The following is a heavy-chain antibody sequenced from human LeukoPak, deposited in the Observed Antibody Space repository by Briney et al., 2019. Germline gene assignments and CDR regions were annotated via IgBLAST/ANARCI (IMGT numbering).Heavy chain of an antibody. V-gene: IGHV3-53*01. Sequence: QTGGSLRLSCAASGFTVRGNYMSWVRQAPGKGLEWVSVIYSGGGTSYADSVKGRFTISRDNSKNTLYLQMNSLRAEDTAVYYCARDPSRTLDYWGQGTLVTVSS. CDR1: GFTVRGNY. D-gene: IGHD1-14*01. CDR2: IYSGGGT. J-gene: IGHJ4*02. CDR3: ARDPSRTLDY.